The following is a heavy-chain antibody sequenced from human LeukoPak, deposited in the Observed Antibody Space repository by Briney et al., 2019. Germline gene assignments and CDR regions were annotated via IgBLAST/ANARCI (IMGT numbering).Heavy chain of an antibody. CDR1: GGSLSSYY. Sequence: SETLSLTCTVSGGSLSSYYWSWIRQPPGKGLEWIGYIYYSGSTNYNPSLTSRGTISVDTSKNQFSLKLSSVIAADTAVYYCARTTEGYCSSASCFGFSYSYYMDVWGKGTTVTISS. V-gene: IGHV4-59*01. J-gene: IGHJ6*03. CDR2: IYYSGST. D-gene: IGHD2-2*01. CDR3: ARTTEGYCSSASCFGFSYSYYMDV.